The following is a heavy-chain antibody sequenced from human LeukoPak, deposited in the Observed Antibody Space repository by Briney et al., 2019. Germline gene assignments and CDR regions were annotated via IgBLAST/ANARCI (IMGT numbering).Heavy chain of an antibody. D-gene: IGHD1-26*01. V-gene: IGHV3-30*18. Sequence: PGTSLRLSCAASGFTFSSYGMHWVRQAPGKGLEWVTLISNDDTDKYYADSVKGRFTISRDNSKNTLFLQMTSLTTEDTAIYYCAKALSGKSWAFDFWGQGTLVTVSS. J-gene: IGHJ4*02. CDR2: ISNDDTDK. CDR3: AKALSGKSWAFDF. CDR1: GFTFSSYG.